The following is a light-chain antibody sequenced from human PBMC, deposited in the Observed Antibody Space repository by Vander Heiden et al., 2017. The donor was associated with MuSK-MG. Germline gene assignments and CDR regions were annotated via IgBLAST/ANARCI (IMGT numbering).Light chain of an antibody. Sequence: DIQLTQSPSFLSASVGDRVTITCRASQGISSYLAWCQQKPGKAPKLLIYAASTLQSGVPSRFSGSGSGTEFTLTISSLQPEDFATYYCQQLKGYPLTCGGGTKVEIK. CDR2: AAS. J-gene: IGKJ4*01. CDR3: QQLKGYPLT. CDR1: QGISSY. V-gene: IGKV1-9*01.